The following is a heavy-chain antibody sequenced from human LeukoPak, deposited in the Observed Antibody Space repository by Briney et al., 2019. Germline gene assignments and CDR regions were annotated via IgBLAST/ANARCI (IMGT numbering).Heavy chain of an antibody. CDR1: GGSISSGGYY. CDR3: ARETTALVVITRRYFDY. D-gene: IGHD3-22*01. V-gene: IGHV4-31*03. J-gene: IGHJ4*02. CDR2: IYYSGST. Sequence: SETLSLTCTVSGGSISSGGYYWSWIRQHPGKGLEWIGYIYYSGSTYYNPSLKSRVTISVDTSKNQFSLKLSSVTAADTAVYYCARETTALVVITRRYFDYWGQGTLVTVSS.